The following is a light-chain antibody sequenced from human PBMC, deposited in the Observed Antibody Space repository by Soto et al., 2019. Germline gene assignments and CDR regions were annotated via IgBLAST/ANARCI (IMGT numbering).Light chain of an antibody. V-gene: IGLV2-11*01. CDR3: CSYAGSYTYV. Sequence: QSALTQPRSVSGSPGQSVAISCTGTGSDVGGYNYVSWYQQYPDKAPKVIIYDVTKRPAGVPDRFSGSKSGNTASLTISGLKTDDEADYYCCSYAGSYTYVFGTGTKVTVL. CDR2: DVT. J-gene: IGLJ1*01. CDR1: GSDVGGYNY.